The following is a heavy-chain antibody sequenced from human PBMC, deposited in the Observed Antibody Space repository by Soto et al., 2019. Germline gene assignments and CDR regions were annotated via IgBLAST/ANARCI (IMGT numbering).Heavy chain of an antibody. D-gene: IGHD2-15*01. CDR3: AKSALHSFFFDY. Sequence: VQLVESGGGVVQPGRSLRLSCAASGFTFSTYGIHWVRQAPGKGLEWVAVISYDGSNTKYGDSVKGRFSISRDNSKNTVYLQMNSLRADDTAVYYCAKSALHSFFFDYWGQGTLVTVSS. V-gene: IGHV3-30*18. J-gene: IGHJ4*02. CDR2: ISYDGSNT. CDR1: GFTFSTYG.